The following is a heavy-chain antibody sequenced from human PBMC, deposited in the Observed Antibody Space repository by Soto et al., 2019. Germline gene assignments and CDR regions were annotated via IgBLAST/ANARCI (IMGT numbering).Heavy chain of an antibody. CDR1: GGTFSSYA. Sequence: SVKVSCKASGGTFSSYAISWVRQAPGQGLEWMGGIIPIFGTANYAQKFQGRVTITADESTSTAYMELSSLRSEDTAVYYCAFTFNIAAAYFHYWGQGTLVTVSS. CDR3: AFTFNIAAAYFHY. CDR2: IIPIFGTA. D-gene: IGHD6-13*01. V-gene: IGHV1-69*13. J-gene: IGHJ4*02.